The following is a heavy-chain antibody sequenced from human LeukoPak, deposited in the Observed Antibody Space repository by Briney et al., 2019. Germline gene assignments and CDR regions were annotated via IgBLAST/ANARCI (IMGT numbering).Heavy chain of an antibody. CDR2: IYYNGNT. CDR1: DGSINSYY. CDR3: ARGRSNYYGMDV. V-gene: IGHV4-59*01. D-gene: IGHD1-26*01. Sequence: SQTLSLTCSVSDGSINSYYWNWIRRPPGKGLEWIGYIYYNGNTNYSPSLKSRVTMSVDTSKNLFSLKVSSVTAADTAVYYCARGRSNYYGMDVWGQGTTVTVSS. J-gene: IGHJ6*02.